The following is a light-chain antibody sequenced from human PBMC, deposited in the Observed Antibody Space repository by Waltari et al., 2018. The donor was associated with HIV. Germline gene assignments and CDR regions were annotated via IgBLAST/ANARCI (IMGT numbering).Light chain of an antibody. Sequence: QSVLTQPPSASGTPGQRVTISCSGSSSNIGSNYVFWYQQLPGTAPKLVIYRNNQRPSGVPDLFSGSKSGSSASLAISGLRSEDEADYYCAAWDDSLRGLVFGGGTKLTVL. CDR2: RNN. J-gene: IGLJ3*02. CDR3: AAWDDSLRGLV. V-gene: IGLV1-47*01. CDR1: SSNIGSNY.